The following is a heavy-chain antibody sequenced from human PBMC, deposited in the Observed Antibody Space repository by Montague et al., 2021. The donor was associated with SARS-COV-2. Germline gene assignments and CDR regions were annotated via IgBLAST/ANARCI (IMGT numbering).Heavy chain of an antibody. CDR1: GGSISSYY. V-gene: IGHV4-59*01. Sequence: SETLSLTCTVSGGSISSYYWSWIRQPPGKGLEWIGYIYYSGSTNXNPSLKSRVTISVDTSKNQFSLKLSSVTAADTAVYYCARAPVAHITIFGVVTSFDYWGQGTQVTVSS. CDR3: ARAPVAHITIFGVVTSFDY. J-gene: IGHJ4*02. CDR2: IYYSGST. D-gene: IGHD3-3*01.